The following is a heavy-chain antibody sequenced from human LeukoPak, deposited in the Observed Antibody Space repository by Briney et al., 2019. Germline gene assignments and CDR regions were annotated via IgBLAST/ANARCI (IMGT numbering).Heavy chain of an antibody. V-gene: IGHV3-73*01. CDR3: TTVDTTMV. D-gene: IGHD5-18*01. CDR1: GFTFSAST. Sequence: GGSLRLSCAASGFTFSASTMHWVRQASGKGLEWVGRIRSKANSYATAYAASVKGRFTISRDDSKNTAYLQMNSLETEDTAVYYCTTVDTTMVWGQGTLGTVSS. J-gene: IGHJ4*02. CDR2: IRSKANSYAT.